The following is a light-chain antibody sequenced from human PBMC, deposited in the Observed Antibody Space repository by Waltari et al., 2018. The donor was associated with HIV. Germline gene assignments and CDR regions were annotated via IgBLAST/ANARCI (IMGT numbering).Light chain of an antibody. CDR2: GAS. V-gene: IGKV1-12*01. CDR3: QQSENFPFT. Sequence: DILLTQSPSFVSASVGDAVTITCRASQGISTWVAWYQQQPGKAPKLLIYGASRLHSGVPSRFSGWGSGTNFSLRSRDLHPEDYATYFCQQSENFPFTFGPGTQIDVK. J-gene: IGKJ3*01. CDR1: QGISTW.